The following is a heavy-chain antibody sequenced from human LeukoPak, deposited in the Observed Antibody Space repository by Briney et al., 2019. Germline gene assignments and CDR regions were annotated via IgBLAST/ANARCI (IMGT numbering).Heavy chain of an antibody. J-gene: IGHJ4*02. CDR1: GFTFSSYA. Sequence: GGSLRLSCAASGFTFSSYAMSWVRQAPGKGLDWVSRISGSSTYYEVYAQGRFTISRDNSKNTLYLQMNSLRAEDTAVYYCAKGVSSLTFSFDYWGQGNLVTVSS. CDR3: AKGVSSLTFSFDY. CDR2: ISGSST. V-gene: IGHV3-23*01. D-gene: IGHD6-13*01.